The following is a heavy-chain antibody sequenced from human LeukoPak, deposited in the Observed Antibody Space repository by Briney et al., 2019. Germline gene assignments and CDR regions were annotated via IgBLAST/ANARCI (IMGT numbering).Heavy chain of an antibody. CDR2: ISGSGGST. J-gene: IGHJ2*01. Sequence: GGSLRLSCAASGFTFSNYAMSWVRQAPGKGLEWVSGISGSGGSTLYADSVKGRFTISRDNSKKTVYLQMNSLRAEDTAVYYCAKDRVAHFFYWYFDLWGRGTLVTVSS. CDR1: GFTFSNYA. D-gene: IGHD5-12*01. CDR3: AKDRVAHFFYWYFDL. V-gene: IGHV3-23*01.